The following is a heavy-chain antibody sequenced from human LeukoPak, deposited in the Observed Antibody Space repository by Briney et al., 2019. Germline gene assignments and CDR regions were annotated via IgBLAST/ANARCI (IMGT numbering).Heavy chain of an antibody. CDR1: GFTFSSYS. D-gene: IGHD3-10*01. Sequence: SGGSLRLSCAASGFTFSSYSMNWVLQAPGKGLEWVSSISSSSSYIYYADSVKGRFTISRDNAKNSLYLQMNSLRAEDTAVYYCARANPPMVRGVYYFDYWGQGTLVTVSS. CDR2: ISSSSSYI. CDR3: ARANPPMVRGVYYFDY. J-gene: IGHJ4*02. V-gene: IGHV3-21*01.